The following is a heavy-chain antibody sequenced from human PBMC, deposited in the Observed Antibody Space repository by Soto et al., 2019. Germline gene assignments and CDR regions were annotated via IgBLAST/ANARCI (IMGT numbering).Heavy chain of an antibody. D-gene: IGHD7-27*01. CDR2: IFTNENT. CDR3: ARVPTAQWGPYYWFDP. CDR1: GVSISDYY. V-gene: IGHV4-4*07. Sequence: SETLSLTCSVSGVSISDYYWSWIRQPAGKGLEWIGRIFTNENTKYNPSLKSRVKMSIDTSKNHFSLKLASVTAADTAVYYCARVPTAQWGPYYWFDPWGQGTPVTVS. J-gene: IGHJ5*02.